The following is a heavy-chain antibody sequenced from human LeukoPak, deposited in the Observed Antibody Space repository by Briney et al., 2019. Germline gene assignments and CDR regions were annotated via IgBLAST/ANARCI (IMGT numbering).Heavy chain of an antibody. Sequence: ASVKVSCKASGYTFTGYYMHWVRQAPGQGLEWMGWINPNSGGTNYAQKFQGRVTMTRDTSISTAYMELSRLRSDDTAVYYCARDLRCSGGSCSDYWGQGTLVTDSS. CDR2: INPNSGGT. D-gene: IGHD2-15*01. CDR1: GYTFTGYY. J-gene: IGHJ4*02. CDR3: ARDLRCSGGSCSDY. V-gene: IGHV1-2*02.